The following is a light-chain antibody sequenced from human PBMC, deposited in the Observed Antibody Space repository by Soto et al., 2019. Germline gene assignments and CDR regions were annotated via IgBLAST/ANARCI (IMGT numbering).Light chain of an antibody. CDR1: SGSVSTAYY. CDR3: GISAGSGIWA. J-gene: IGLJ2*01. CDR2: NTN. Sequence: QAVVTQEPSFSVSPGGTVTLTCGLSSGSVSTAYYPSWYQQTPGQAPRTLIYNTNARSSGVPDRFSGSILGNKAVLTIPGTQADAESGYFCGISAGSGIWAFGGGTKLTVI. V-gene: IGLV8-61*01.